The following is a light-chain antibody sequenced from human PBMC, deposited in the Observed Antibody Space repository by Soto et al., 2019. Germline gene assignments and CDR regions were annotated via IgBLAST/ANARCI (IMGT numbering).Light chain of an antibody. CDR1: QGIRSD. Sequence: HMTQSASSLSASVGDRVTITCRASQGIRSDLGWYQQKPGKAPKLLIYAASSLQSGVPSRFSGSGSGTEFTLTISSLQPDDFATYYCQQYNSYSRTFGQGTKVDI. CDR2: AAS. J-gene: IGKJ1*01. CDR3: QQYNSYSRT. V-gene: IGKV1-17*01.